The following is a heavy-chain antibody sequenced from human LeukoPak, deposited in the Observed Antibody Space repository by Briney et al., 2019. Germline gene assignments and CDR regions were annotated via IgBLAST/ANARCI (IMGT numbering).Heavy chain of an antibody. Sequence: GGSLRLSCTASGFTFGDYAMSWVRQAPGEGLEWVGFIRSKAYGGTTEYAASVKGRFTISRYDSKSIPYLQMNSLKTEDTAVYYCTRDLYDFWSGYLLDYWGQGTLVTVSS. J-gene: IGHJ4*02. CDR1: GFTFGDYA. CDR2: IRSKAYGGTT. V-gene: IGHV3-49*04. D-gene: IGHD3-3*01. CDR3: TRDLYDFWSGYLLDY.